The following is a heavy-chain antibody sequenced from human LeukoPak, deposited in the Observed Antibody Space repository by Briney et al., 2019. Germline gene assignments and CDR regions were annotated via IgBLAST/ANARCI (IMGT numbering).Heavy chain of an antibody. D-gene: IGHD1-26*01. V-gene: IGHV4-39*07. Sequence: SETLSLTCTVSGGSISSRDYYWGWIRQSPRKGLEVIAIIYSGNTYYNPSLRSRVIMSVDTSKNQFSLELNSVTPADTAVYYCARGGNYWPQWWFDPWGRGTLVSVSS. CDR2: IYSGNT. CDR3: ARGGNYWPQWWFDP. CDR1: GGSISSRDYY. J-gene: IGHJ5*02.